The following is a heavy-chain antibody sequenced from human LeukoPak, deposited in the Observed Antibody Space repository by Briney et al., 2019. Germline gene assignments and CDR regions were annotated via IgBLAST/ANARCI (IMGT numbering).Heavy chain of an antibody. CDR3: AKRSDAYRVFDY. D-gene: IGHD5-24*01. CDR1: GFTLSNYA. J-gene: IGHJ4*02. CDR2: ITRSGDST. V-gene: IGHV3-23*01. Sequence: GGSLRLSCAASGFTLSNYAMSWVRQAPGKGLEWVSAITRSGDSTYYADSVKGRFTISRDNSKNTLSLQMNSLRVEDTAVYYCAKRSDAYRVFDYWGQGTLVTVSS.